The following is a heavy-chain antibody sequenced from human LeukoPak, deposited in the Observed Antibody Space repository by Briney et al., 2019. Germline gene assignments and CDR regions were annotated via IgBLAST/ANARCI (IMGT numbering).Heavy chain of an antibody. D-gene: IGHD3-3*01. CDR2: MNPNSGNT. CDR3: ARSPSYYDFWSGYYYYYGMDV. CDR1: GYTFTSYD. V-gene: IGHV1-8*01. Sequence: ASVKVSCKASGYTFTSYDINWARQATGQGLEWMGWMNPNSGNTGYAQKFQGRVTMTRNTSISTAYMELSSLRSEDTAVYYCARSPSYYDFWSGYYYYYGMDVWGQGTTVTVSS. J-gene: IGHJ6*02.